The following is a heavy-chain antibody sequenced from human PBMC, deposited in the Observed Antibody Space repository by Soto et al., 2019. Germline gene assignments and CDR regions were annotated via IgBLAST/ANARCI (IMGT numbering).Heavy chain of an antibody. CDR3: AASIFYYGMDV. J-gene: IGHJ6*02. Sequence: PGESLKISCKGSGYTFTNYLICWVRQMPGKGLEWMGIIYPGDSDTKYNPSFQGQVTISADKSITTTYLQWSSLKASDTAIYYCAASIFYYGMDVCGQGTTVTVCS. V-gene: IGHV5-51*01. CDR1: GYTFTNYL. CDR2: IYPGDSDT.